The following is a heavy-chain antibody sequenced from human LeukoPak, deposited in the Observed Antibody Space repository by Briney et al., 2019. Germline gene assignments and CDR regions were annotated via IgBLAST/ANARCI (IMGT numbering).Heavy chain of an antibody. D-gene: IGHD2-8*02. CDR2: INPNSGGT. CDR1: GYTFTDYY. J-gene: IGHJ4*02. Sequence: ASVKVSCKASGYTFTDYYMHWVRQAPGQGLEWMGRINPNSGGTNYAQKFQGRVTMTRDTSISTAYMDLSSLRSGDTAVYYCARSTGHYFDYWGQGILVTVSS. CDR3: ARSTGHYFDY. V-gene: IGHV1-2*06.